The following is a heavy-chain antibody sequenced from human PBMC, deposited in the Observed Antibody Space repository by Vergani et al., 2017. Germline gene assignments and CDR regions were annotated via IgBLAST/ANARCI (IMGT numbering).Heavy chain of an antibody. CDR1: GFISSSYW. Sequence: EGQLVESGGDWVQRGGSLRLSCAASGFISSSYWMSWVRQAPGKGLEWVANVNQDGSEKYYVDSVRGRFTISRDNAKNSIYLQMNSLRAEDTAVYFCVXVPLIRRGSGNYGINNYHGMDVWGQGTTVIVSS. CDR2: VNQDGSEK. D-gene: IGHD3-10*01. CDR3: VXVPLIRRGSGNYGINNYHGMDV. J-gene: IGHJ6*02. V-gene: IGHV3-7*01.